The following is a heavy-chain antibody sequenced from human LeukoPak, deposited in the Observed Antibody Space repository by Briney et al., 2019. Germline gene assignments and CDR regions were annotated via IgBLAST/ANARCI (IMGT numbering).Heavy chain of an antibody. J-gene: IGHJ1*01. V-gene: IGHV4-39*07. CDR2: IYYSGST. Sequence: KTSETLSLTCTVSGGSISSSSYYWGWIRQPPGKGLEWIGSIYYSGSTYYNPSLKSRVTISVDTSKNQFSLKLSSVTAADTAVYYCARDPLNYYDSSGYAEHWGQGTLVTVSS. D-gene: IGHD3-22*01. CDR3: ARDPLNYYDSSGYAEH. CDR1: GGSISSSSYY.